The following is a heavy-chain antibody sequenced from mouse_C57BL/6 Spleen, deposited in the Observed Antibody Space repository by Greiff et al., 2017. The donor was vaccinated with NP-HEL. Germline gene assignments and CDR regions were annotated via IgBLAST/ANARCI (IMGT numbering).Heavy chain of an antibody. J-gene: IGHJ2*01. Sequence: DVHLVESGPGLVKPSQSLSLTCSVTGYSITSGYYWNWIRQFPGNKLEWMGYISYDGSNNYNPSLKNRISITRDTSKNQFFLKLNSVTTEDTATYYCARGRVYYYGSSYYYFDYWGQGTTLTVSS. CDR1: GYSITSGYY. CDR3: ARGRVYYYGSSYYYFDY. CDR2: ISYDGSN. D-gene: IGHD1-1*01. V-gene: IGHV3-6*01.